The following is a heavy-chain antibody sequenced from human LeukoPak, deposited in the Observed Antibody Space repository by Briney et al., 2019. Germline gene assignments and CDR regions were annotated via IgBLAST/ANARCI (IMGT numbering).Heavy chain of an antibody. J-gene: IGHJ6*02. CDR3: ARHDYEFGNYYGMDV. CDR1: GGTFSSYA. V-gene: IGHV1-69*13. Sequence: ASVKVSCKASGGTFSSYAISWVRQAPGQGLEWMGGIIPIFGTANYAQKFQGRVTITADESTSTAYMELSSLRSEDTAVYYCARHDYEFGNYYGMDVWGQGTTVTVSS. CDR2: IIPIFGTA. D-gene: IGHD4-17*01.